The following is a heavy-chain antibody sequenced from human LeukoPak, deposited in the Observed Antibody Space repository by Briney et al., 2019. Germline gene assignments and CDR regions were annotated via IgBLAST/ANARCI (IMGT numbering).Heavy chain of an antibody. Sequence: GGSLRLSCAASGFTFGSYAMSWVRQAPGKGLEWVSAISGSGGSTYYADSVKGRFTISRDNSKNTLYLQMNSLRAEDTAVYYCAKLKSMVATSMYYFDYWGQGTLVTVSS. J-gene: IGHJ4*02. CDR3: AKLKSMVATSMYYFDY. CDR1: GFTFGSYA. V-gene: IGHV3-23*01. CDR2: ISGSGGST. D-gene: IGHD5-12*01.